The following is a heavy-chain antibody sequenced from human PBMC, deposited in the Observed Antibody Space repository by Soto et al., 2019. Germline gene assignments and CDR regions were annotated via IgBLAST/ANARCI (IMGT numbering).Heavy chain of an antibody. CDR2: IIPMLGTA. CDR3: TSGVPPNAYFDS. CDR1: GGTFSSSA. J-gene: IGHJ4*02. Sequence: QVRLVQSGAEVKKPGSSVTVSCKASGGTFSSSALNWVRQAPGQGLEWMGGIIPMLGTANYAQKFQGRVTITADKSTKTDYIELSSLRSEDTAVYYCTSGVPPNAYFDSWGQGTLVTVSS. D-gene: IGHD3-10*01. V-gene: IGHV1-69*06.